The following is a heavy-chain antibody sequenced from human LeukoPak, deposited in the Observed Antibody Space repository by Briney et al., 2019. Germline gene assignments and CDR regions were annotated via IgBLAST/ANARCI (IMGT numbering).Heavy chain of an antibody. CDR1: GGSISSYF. V-gene: IGHV4-4*09. J-gene: IGHJ5*02. CDR2: IYTSGST. Sequence: SETLSLTCTVSGGSISSYFWSWIRQPPGKGLEWIGYIYTSGSTNYNPSLKSRVTISVDTSKNQFSLKLSSVTAADTAVYYCARSGFCSSTSCYPNWFDPWGQGTLVTVSS. D-gene: IGHD2-2*03. CDR3: ARSGFCSSTSCYPNWFDP.